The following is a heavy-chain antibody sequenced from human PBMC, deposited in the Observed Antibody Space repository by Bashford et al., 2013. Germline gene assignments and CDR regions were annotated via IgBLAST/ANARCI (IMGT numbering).Heavy chain of an antibody. Sequence: SETLSLTCAVSGGSINIGGYYWTWVRQPPGKGLEWIGYIYYSGSTYYNPSLKSRVTISVDTSKNQFSLKLSSVTAADTAVYYCARTTTVTTRVFDYVGPGNPGHRLL. CDR2: IYYSGST. D-gene: IGHD4-17*01. CDR3: ARTTTVTTRVFDY. CDR1: GGSINIGGYY. J-gene: IGHJ4*02. V-gene: IGHV4-31*11.